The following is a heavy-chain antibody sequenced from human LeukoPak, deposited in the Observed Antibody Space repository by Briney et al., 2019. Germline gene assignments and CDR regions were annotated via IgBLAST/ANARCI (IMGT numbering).Heavy chain of an antibody. J-gene: IGHJ3*02. CDR3: TTDRPYCGGGCYHAFDS. CDR1: ALTLSNVW. CDR2: IKKKADGGTT. Sequence: GGSLRLSCAASALTLSNVWMHWVRQAPGKGLEWVGRIKKKADGGTTDYAAPVKGRFTISRDDSKNTLYLQMNSLKIEDTAVYYCTTDRPYCGGGCYHAFDSWGQGTVVTVSS. V-gene: IGHV3-15*01. D-gene: IGHD2-21*01.